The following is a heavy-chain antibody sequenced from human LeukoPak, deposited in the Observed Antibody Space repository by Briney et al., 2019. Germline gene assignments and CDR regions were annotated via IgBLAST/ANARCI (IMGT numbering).Heavy chain of an antibody. CDR1: GGSFSGYY. CDR3: ARGTGGYCSGGSCYSGSFYDY. CDR2: INHSGST. D-gene: IGHD2-15*01. Sequence: SETLSLTCAVYGGSFSGYYWSWIRQPPGKGLEWIGEINHSGSTNYNPSLKSRVTISVDTSKNQFSLKLSSVTAADTAVYYCARGTGGYCSGGSCYSGSFYDYWGQGTLVTISS. J-gene: IGHJ4*02. V-gene: IGHV4-34*01.